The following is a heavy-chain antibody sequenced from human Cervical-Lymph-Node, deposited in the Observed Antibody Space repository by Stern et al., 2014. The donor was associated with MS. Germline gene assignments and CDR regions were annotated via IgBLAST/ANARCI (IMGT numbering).Heavy chain of an antibody. D-gene: IGHD6-13*01. Sequence: QLQLQESGPGLVKPSETLSLTCTVSGGSISSYYWSWIRQPPGKGLEWIGYIYYSGSTNYNPSLKSRVTISVATSKNQFSLKVSSVTAADTAVYFCARGYISNWYWFDSWGQGTQVTVSS. CDR1: GGSISSYY. CDR2: IYYSGST. J-gene: IGHJ5*01. CDR3: ARGYISNWYWFDS. V-gene: IGHV4-59*01.